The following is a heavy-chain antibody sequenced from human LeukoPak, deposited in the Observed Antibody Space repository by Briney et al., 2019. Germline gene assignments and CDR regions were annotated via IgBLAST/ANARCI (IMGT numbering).Heavy chain of an antibody. J-gene: IGHJ6*03. V-gene: IGHV4-38-2*02. D-gene: IGHD6-6*01. Sequence: SETLSLTCTVSGYSISSGYYWGWIRQPPGKGLEWVANVYRDGNTYYSPSLEGRVTISVDTSKNQFSLRLSSVTAADTAVYYCARLAALRGFYYYMDVWCKGATVNVAS. CDR3: ARLAALRGFYYYMDV. CDR1: GYSISSGYY. CDR2: VYRDGNT.